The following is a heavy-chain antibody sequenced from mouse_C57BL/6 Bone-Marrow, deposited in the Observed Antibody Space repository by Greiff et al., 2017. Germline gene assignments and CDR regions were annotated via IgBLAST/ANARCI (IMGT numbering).Heavy chain of an antibody. CDR3: ASPRRAWFAY. CDR1: GFTFSSYG. CDR2: ISSGGSYT. D-gene: IGHD2-10*02. J-gene: IGHJ3*01. V-gene: IGHV5-6*01. Sequence: DVHLVESGGDLVKPGGSLKLSCAASGFTFSSYGMSWVRQTPDKRLEWVATISSGGSYTYYPDSVKGRFTISRDNAKNTLYLQMSSLKSEDTAMYYCASPRRAWFAYWGQGTLVTVSA.